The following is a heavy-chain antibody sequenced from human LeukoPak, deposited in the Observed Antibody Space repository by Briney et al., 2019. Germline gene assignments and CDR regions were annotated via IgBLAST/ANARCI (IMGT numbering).Heavy chain of an antibody. V-gene: IGHV1-2*02. J-gene: IGHJ4*02. CDR2: IRPNSGAT. CDR3: ARDSDHYDSSGYYLTF. CDR1: GYTFTGYY. Sequence: ALVKVSCKASGYTFTGYYMHWVRQAPGQGLEWMGWIRPNSGATNYARKFHGRVTMTRDTSITTAYMELSGLRSDDTAVYYCARDSDHYDSSGYYLTFWGQGTLVTVSS. D-gene: IGHD3-22*01.